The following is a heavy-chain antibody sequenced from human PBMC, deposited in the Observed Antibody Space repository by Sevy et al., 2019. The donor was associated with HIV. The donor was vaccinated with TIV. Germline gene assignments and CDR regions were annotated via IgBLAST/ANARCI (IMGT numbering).Heavy chain of an antibody. J-gene: IGHJ6*02. CDR1: VFSISDYY. CDR2: ISSTADSI. V-gene: IGHV3-11*01. CDR3: ARDHLKDGDLGDYHYYAMDV. D-gene: IGHD4-17*01. Sequence: GGSLRLSCAASVFSISDYYMSWIRQAPGKGPQWISYISSTADSIYYADSVKGRFTISRDNAKNSLYLQMNSLTVEDTALYYCARDHLKDGDLGDYHYYAMDVWGRGTTVTVSS.